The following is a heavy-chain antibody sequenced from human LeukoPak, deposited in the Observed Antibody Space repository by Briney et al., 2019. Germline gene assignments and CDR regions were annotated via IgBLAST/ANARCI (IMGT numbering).Heavy chain of an antibody. CDR1: GGSISSSSYY. J-gene: IGHJ4*02. CDR3: ARHGAPAVVDY. V-gene: IGHV4-39*01. D-gene: IGHD4-23*01. CDR2: IYYSGST. Sequence: SETLSLTCTVPGGSISSSSYYWGWIRQPPGKGLEWIRSIYYSGSTYYNPSLKSRVTISVDTSKNQFSLKLSSVTAADTAVYYCARHGAPAVVDYWGQGTLVTVSS.